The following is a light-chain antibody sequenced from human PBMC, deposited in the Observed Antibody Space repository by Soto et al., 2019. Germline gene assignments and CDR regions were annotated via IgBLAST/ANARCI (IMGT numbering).Light chain of an antibody. CDR2: GAS. Sequence: EIVMTQSPATLSVSPGERATLSCRASQSVYTTLAWYQQKPGQAPRLLIYGASTRATGIPARFSGTGSATEFTLTISSLQSEDSAVYYCQQYNNWPPMYTFGQGTKLEIK. V-gene: IGKV3-15*01. CDR3: QQYNNWPPMYT. CDR1: QSVYTT. J-gene: IGKJ2*01.